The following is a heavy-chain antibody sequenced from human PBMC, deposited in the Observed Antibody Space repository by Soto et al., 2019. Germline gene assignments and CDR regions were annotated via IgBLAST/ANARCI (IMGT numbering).Heavy chain of an antibody. CDR1: GERVSSNSAD. D-gene: IGHD1-1*01. V-gene: IGHV6-1*01. J-gene: IGHJ4*02. CDR3: ASGTGTLDY. Sequence: SQTLSLTCAISGERVSSNSADWNWFRQSPSRGPEWLGRTYYRSKWYTEYAVSVESRITINTDTSRNQISLQLNSVTPEDTAVYYCASGTGTLDYWGQGTLVTVSS. CDR2: TYYRSKWYT.